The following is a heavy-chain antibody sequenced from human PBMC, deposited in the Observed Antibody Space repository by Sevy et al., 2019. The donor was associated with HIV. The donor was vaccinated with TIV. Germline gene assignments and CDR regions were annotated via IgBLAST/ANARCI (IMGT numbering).Heavy chain of an antibody. J-gene: IGHJ4*02. Sequence: GGSLRLSCTACGFTFSSYGMHWVRQAPGKGLEWVAVVWDDGSNKYYVDSVKDGFTISRDNSKTILYLHINSLRAEDTAVYYCARFRWPYTLFFDYWGQGTLVTVSS. V-gene: IGHV3-33*01. CDR3: ARFRWPYTLFFDY. CDR1: GFTFSSYG. CDR2: VWDDGSNK. D-gene: IGHD2-15*01.